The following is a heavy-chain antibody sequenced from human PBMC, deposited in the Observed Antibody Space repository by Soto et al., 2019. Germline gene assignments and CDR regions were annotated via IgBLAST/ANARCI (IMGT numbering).Heavy chain of an antibody. CDR3: ARGLRLRNYYGSGSYLGSFDY. CDR2: INAGNGNT. Sequence: ASVKVSCKASGYTFTSYAMHWVRQAPGQRLEWMGWINAGNGNTKYSQKFQGRVTITRDTSASTAYMELSSLRSEDTAVYYCARGLRLRNYYGSGSYLGSFDYWGQGTLVTVSS. J-gene: IGHJ4*02. V-gene: IGHV1-3*01. CDR1: GYTFTSYA. D-gene: IGHD3-10*01.